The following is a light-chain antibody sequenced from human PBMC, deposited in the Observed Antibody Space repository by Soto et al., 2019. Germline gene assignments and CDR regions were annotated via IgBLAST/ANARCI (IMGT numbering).Light chain of an antibody. Sequence: EILLTQSPGTLSLSPGERATLSCRASQSVNNNYLAWYQQKPGQAPRLLIYGASSRATGIPDRFSGSGSGTDFTLTISRLEPEDVAVYYCQQYGSSQYTFGQGTKLEIK. CDR2: GAS. CDR3: QQYGSSQYT. CDR1: QSVNNNY. V-gene: IGKV3-20*01. J-gene: IGKJ2*01.